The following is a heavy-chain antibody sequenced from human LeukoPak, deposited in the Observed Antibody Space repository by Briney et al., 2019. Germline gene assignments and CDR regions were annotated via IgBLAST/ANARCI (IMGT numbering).Heavy chain of an antibody. CDR2: INPNSGGT. Sequence: ASVKVSCXASGYTFTGYYMHWVRQAPGQGLEWMGWINPNSGGTNYAQTFQGRVTMTRDTSISTAYMELSRLRSDDTAVYYCARDLIVGATFNPTADYWGQGTLVTVSS. CDR3: ARDLIVGATFNPTADY. J-gene: IGHJ4*02. V-gene: IGHV1-2*02. D-gene: IGHD1-26*01. CDR1: GYTFTGYY.